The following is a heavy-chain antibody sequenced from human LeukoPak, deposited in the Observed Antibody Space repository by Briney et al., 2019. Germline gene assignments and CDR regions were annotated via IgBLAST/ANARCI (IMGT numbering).Heavy chain of an antibody. Sequence: GGSLRLSCAASGFTFRDYYMTWIRQAPGGGLEWASYISSSGSDKYYADSVKGRFTISRDNAKNSLYLQMNSLRAEDTAVYYCARDAGSTKGIVPAAKYWGQGTLVTVSP. D-gene: IGHD2-2*01. CDR3: ARDAGSTKGIVPAAKY. CDR1: GFTFRDYY. J-gene: IGHJ4*02. V-gene: IGHV3-11*01. CDR2: ISSSGSDK.